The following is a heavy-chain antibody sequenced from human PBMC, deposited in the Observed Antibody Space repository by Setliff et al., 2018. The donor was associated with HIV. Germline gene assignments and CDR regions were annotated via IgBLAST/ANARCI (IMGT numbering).Heavy chain of an antibody. CDR2: MNPNSGNT. V-gene: IGHV1-8*03. D-gene: IGHD2-15*01. J-gene: IGHJ4*02. Sequence: ASVKVSCKASGYTFTNYDINWVRQATGQGLEWMGWMNPNSGNTGYAQKFQGRVTITADESTSTVYMELTRLRSEDTAVYYCARTLGYCSGGSCYLDYWGQGTLVTVSS. CDR1: GYTFTNYD. CDR3: ARTLGYCSGGSCYLDY.